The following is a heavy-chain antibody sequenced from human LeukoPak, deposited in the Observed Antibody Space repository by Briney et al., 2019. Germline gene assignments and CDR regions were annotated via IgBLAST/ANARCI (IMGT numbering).Heavy chain of an antibody. CDR3: ALRGYSYGLQLYYYYYMDV. CDR2: IIPIFGTA. Sequence: ASVKVSCKASGGTFSSYAISWVRQAPGQGLEWMGGIIPIFGTANYAQKVQGRVTITTDESTSTAYMELSSLRSEDTAVYYCALRGYSYGLQLYYYYYMDVWGKGTTVTVSS. J-gene: IGHJ6*03. CDR1: GGTFSSYA. V-gene: IGHV1-69*05. D-gene: IGHD5-18*01.